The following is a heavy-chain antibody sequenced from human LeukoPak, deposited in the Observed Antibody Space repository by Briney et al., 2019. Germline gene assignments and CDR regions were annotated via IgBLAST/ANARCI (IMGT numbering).Heavy chain of an antibody. Sequence: SETLSLTCTVSGGSISSYYWSWIRQPPGKGPEWIGYIYYSGSTNYNPSLKSRVTISVDTSKNQFSLKLSSVTAADTAVYYCARELVGGNYFDYWGQGTLVTVSS. CDR3: ARELVGGNYFDY. D-gene: IGHD6-13*01. V-gene: IGHV4-59*01. CDR1: GGSISSYY. J-gene: IGHJ4*02. CDR2: IYYSGST.